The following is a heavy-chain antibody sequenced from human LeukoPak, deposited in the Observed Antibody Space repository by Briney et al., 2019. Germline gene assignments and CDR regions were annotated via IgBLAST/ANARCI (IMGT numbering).Heavy chain of an antibody. J-gene: IGHJ2*01. D-gene: IGHD4-23*01. CDR2: IWYDGSKV. Sequence: GGSLRLSCAALGFSFNIYGMHWVRQAPGKGLEWMAFIWYDGSKVELAGSLKGRFTISRDNAKKSLFLQMNSPRAEDTAVYYCARDRDYGGKLGPDDVWYFDLWGRGTLVTVSS. V-gene: IGHV3-33*01. CDR3: ARDRDYGGKLGPDDVWYFDL. CDR1: GFSFNIYG.